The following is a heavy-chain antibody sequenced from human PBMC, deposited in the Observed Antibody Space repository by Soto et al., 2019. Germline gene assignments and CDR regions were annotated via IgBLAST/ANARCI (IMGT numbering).Heavy chain of an antibody. CDR1: GFTVSSTY. CDR2: IYSGGET. D-gene: IGHD3-16*01. CDR3: ARRLGRPIWFDP. V-gene: IGHV3-66*04. J-gene: IGHJ5*02. Sequence: EVQLVESGGGLVQPGGSLRLSCAASGFTVSSTYMSWVRQSPGKGLEWVSGIYSGGETFYSDSFKGRFTISRDKAKNTLYLQLNSLRDDDTALYYGARRLGRPIWFDPWGQGTLVTVSS.